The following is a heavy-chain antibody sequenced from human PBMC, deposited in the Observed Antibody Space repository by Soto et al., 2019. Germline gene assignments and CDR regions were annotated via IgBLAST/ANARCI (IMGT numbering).Heavy chain of an antibody. CDR3: ARIPVDTYMIYWSDP. CDR1: GDSVSSGDYY. V-gene: IGHV4-61*08. J-gene: IGHJ5*02. Sequence: PSEPLSLTCSVSGDSVSSGDYYWCWIRQPPGKGLEWIGHVYFSGSTNYIPSLKSRLTMSVDTAKNQFSLKLNSVTAADTAVYSCARIPVDTYMIYWSDPWGQGTQVTVSS. D-gene: IGHD3-16*01. CDR2: VYFSGST.